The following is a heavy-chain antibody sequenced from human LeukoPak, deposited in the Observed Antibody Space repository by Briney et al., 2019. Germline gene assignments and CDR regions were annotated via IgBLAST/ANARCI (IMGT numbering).Heavy chain of an antibody. CDR2: IYHSGST. CDR1: GGSISSGGYS. Sequence: SQTLSLTCAVSGGSISSGGYSWSWIRQPPGKGLEWIGYIYHSGSTYYNPSLKSRVTISVDRSKNQFSLKLSSVTAADTAVYYCARGLIDGVLFGYWGQGTLVTVSS. D-gene: IGHD3-10*01. CDR3: ARGLIDGVLFGY. J-gene: IGHJ4*02. V-gene: IGHV4-30-2*01.